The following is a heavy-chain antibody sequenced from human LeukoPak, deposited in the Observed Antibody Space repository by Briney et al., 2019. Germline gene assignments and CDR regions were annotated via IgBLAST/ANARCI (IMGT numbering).Heavy chain of an antibody. D-gene: IGHD1-26*01. CDR3: ARGWELNY. V-gene: IGHV3-48*01. CDR1: GFTFSSYS. Sequence: PGGSLRLSCAASGFTFSSYSMNWVRQAPGKGLEWVSYISSSSSTIYYADSVKGRFTISRDNAKNSLYLQMNSLRAEDTAVYYCARGWELNYWGQGTLVTVSS. CDR2: ISSSSSTI. J-gene: IGHJ4*02.